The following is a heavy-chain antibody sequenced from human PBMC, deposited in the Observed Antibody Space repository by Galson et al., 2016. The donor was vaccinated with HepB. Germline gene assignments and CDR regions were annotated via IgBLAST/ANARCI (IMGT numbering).Heavy chain of an antibody. V-gene: IGHV3-23*01. CDR1: GFTFGDYA. J-gene: IGHJ5*02. CDR2: ISDNGAST. D-gene: IGHD2-8*01. CDR3: AKDRDTTSTNCHHPYFDP. Sequence: SLRLSCAVSGFTFGDYAMSWVRQAPGKGLEWVSSISDNGASTYYAASVEDRFTISRGDPKNTVYLQMERLRAEDTAIYYCAKDRDTTSTNCHHPYFDPRGQGALVTVSS.